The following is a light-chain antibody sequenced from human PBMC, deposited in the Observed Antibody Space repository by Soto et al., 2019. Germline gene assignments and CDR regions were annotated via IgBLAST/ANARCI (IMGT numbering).Light chain of an antibody. V-gene: IGKV1-5*03. CDR3: QQYNGYWT. CDR1: QSISNS. CDR2: EAC. J-gene: IGKJ1*01. Sequence: DIQMTQSPSTLSASVGDRVTITCRASQSISNSLAWYQQKPGKAPKLLIYEACSLKSGVPSRFSDIGSGSEYTLTISSLQPDDFATDDCQQYNGYWTFGQGTKVEIK.